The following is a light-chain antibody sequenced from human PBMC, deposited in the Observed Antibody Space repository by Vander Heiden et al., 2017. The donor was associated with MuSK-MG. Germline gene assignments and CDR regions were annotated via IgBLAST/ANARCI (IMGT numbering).Light chain of an antibody. Sequence: QSALPQPASVSRSPGPSTPIPGTGTSNDVGAYNSFSWYQQHPGNAHKVVIYEVNKRPAGVSKRYSGSKSGNTASRTISGLQAEDEADYYCCSYAGLSTLVFGGGTKLTVL. CDR1: SNDVGAYNS. V-gene: IGLV2-23*02. CDR2: EVN. CDR3: CSYAGLSTLV. J-gene: IGLJ2*01.